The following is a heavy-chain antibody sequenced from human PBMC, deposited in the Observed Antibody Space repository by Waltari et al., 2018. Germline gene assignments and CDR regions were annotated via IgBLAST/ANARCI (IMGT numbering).Heavy chain of an antibody. CDR3: AKDSSGYRPYYFDY. J-gene: IGHJ4*02. V-gene: IGHV3-9*01. CDR1: GFTFDAYA. Sequence: EVQLVASGGGLVQPGRSLRLSCAASGFTFDAYALHWVRHAPGKGLEWFSGISWNSGSIGYADSVKGRFTISRDNAKNSLYLQMNSLRAEDTALYYCAKDSSGYRPYYFDYWGQGTLVTVSS. D-gene: IGHD3-22*01. CDR2: ISWNSGSI.